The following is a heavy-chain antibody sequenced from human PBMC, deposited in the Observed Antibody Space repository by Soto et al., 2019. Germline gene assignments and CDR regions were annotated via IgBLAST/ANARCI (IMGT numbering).Heavy chain of an antibody. J-gene: IGHJ6*02. V-gene: IGHV1-69*05. D-gene: IGHD2-15*01. CDR2: IIPIFGTA. Sequence: QVQLVQSGAEVKKPGSSVKVSCKASGGTFSSYAISWVRQAPGQGLEWMGGIIPIFGTANYAQKFQGRVTMTSDEATRTAYMELSSLRSEDTALYYCASPPGGWSGGSSPYYYYGMDVWGQGTTVTVSS. CDR1: GGTFSSYA. CDR3: ASPPGGWSGGSSPYYYYGMDV.